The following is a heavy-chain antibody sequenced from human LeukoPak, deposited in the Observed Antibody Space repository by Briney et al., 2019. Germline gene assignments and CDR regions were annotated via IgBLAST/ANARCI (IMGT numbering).Heavy chain of an antibody. CDR1: GFTFSSYG. J-gene: IGHJ4*02. V-gene: IGHV3-7*01. D-gene: IGHD1-26*01. CDR2: IKQDGGEK. Sequence: GGSLRLSCAASGFTFSSYGMHWVRQAPGKGLEWVANIKQDGGEKYYVDSVKGRFTISRDNAENSLFLQMNGLRAEDTAVYYCARDKVVGATNFDSWGQGTLVSVSS. CDR3: ARDKVVGATNFDS.